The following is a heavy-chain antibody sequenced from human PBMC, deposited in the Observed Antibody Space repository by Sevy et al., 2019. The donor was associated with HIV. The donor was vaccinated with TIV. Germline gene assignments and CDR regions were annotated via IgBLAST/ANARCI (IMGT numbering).Heavy chain of an antibody. CDR1: GFTFSNYA. D-gene: IGHD3-16*01. J-gene: IGHJ4*02. V-gene: IGHV3-23*01. CDR3: AKKGYYDYVWGCFDY. CDR2: VGGSGGST. Sequence: LSLTCAASGFTFSNYAMSWVRQAPGKGLEWVSTVGGSGGSTYYADSVKGRFTISRDNSKNTLYLQMNSLRAEDTAVYYCAKKGYYDYVWGCFDYWGQGTLVTVSS.